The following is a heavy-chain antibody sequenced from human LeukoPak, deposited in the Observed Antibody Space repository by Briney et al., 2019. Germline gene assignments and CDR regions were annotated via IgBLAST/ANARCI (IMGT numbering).Heavy chain of an antibody. D-gene: IGHD1-26*01. J-gene: IGHJ3*02. Sequence: GGSLRLSCAASGFTFSSYAMSWVRQAPGKGLEWVSFISGSGGNTYYADSVKGRFTISRDNSKNTLYLQMNSLRADDTAVYYCANIGQTAFDIWGQGTMVTVSS. CDR1: GFTFSSYA. V-gene: IGHV3-23*01. CDR2: ISGSGGNT. CDR3: ANIGQTAFDI.